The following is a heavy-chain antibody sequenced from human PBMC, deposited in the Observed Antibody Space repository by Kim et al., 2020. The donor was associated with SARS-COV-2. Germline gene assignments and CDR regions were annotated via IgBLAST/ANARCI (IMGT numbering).Heavy chain of an antibody. CDR3: ARSIAAAGTHFDY. CDR2: GNT. V-gene: IGHV3-13*01. Sequence: GNTYYPGTVKGRFTISRENAKNSLYLQMNSLRAGDTAVYYCARSIAAAGTHFDYWGQGTLVTVSS. D-gene: IGHD6-13*01. J-gene: IGHJ4*02.